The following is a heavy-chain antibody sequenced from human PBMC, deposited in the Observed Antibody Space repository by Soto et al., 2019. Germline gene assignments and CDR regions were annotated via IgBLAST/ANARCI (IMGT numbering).Heavy chain of an antibody. CDR1: GGSISSGDYY. D-gene: IGHD2-15*01. J-gene: IGHJ4*02. CDR2: IYYSGST. V-gene: IGHV4-30-4*01. CDR3: ARCGSSGFYS. Sequence: SETLSLTCTVSGGSISSGDYYWSWIRQPPGKGLEWIGYIYYSGSTYYNPSLKSRVTISVDTSKNQFSLKLTSVTAADTAVYYCARCGSSGFYSWGQGTMVTVSS.